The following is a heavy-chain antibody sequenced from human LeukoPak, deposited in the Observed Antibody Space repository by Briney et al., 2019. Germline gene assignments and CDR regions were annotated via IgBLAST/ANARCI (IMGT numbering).Heavy chain of an antibody. D-gene: IGHD3-3*01. V-gene: IGHV4-39*01. CDR1: GGSISISSYY. J-gene: IGHJ4*02. CDR3: ARRNYDFWSGYYSDEYYFDY. CDR2: IYYSGST. Sequence: SETLSLTCTVSGGSISISSYYWGWIRQPPGKGLEWIGSIYYSGSTYYNPSLKSRVTISVDTSKNQFSLKLSSVTAADTAVYYCARRNYDFWSGYYSDEYYFDYWGQGTLVTVSS.